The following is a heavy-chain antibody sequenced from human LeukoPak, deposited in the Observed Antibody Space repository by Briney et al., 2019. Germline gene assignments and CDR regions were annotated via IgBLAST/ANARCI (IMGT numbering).Heavy chain of an antibody. D-gene: IGHD1-26*01. CDR1: GGSFSGYY. CDR2: INHSGST. V-gene: IGHV4-34*01. CDR3: ARGVNSGYFDY. Sequence: SETLSLTCAVYGGSFSGYYWSWIRQPPGKGLEWIGEINHSGSTNYNPSLKSRVTISVDTSKTQFSLKLSSVTAADTAVYYCARGVNSGYFDYCGQGTLVTVFS. J-gene: IGHJ4*02.